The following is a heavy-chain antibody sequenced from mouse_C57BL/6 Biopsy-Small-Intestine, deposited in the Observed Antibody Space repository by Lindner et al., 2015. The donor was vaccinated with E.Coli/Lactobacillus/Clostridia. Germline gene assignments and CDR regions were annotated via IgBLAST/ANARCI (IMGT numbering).Heavy chain of an antibody. J-gene: IGHJ3*01. CDR2: IYPGDGDT. D-gene: IGHD2-1*01. Sequence: VQLQESGPELVKPGASVKISCKASGYVFSNFWMNWVKQRPGKGLEWIGRIYPGDGDTNYNGKFKGKATLTADKSSSTAYMELSSLTSEDSAVYYCAGNGFAYWGQGTLVTVSA. CDR3: AGNGFAY. V-gene: IGHV1-82*01. CDR1: GYVFSNFW.